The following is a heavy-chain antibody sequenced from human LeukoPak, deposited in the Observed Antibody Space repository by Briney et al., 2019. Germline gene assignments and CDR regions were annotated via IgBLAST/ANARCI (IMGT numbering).Heavy chain of an antibody. J-gene: IGHJ4*02. CDR3: AKDVRGYCSSTSCYTGSNY. D-gene: IGHD2-2*02. V-gene: IGHV3-30*02. CDR2: IRYDGSNK. CDR1: GFTFSSYG. Sequence: PGESLRLSCAASGFTFSSYGMHWVRQAPGKGLEWVAFIRYDGSNKYYADSVKGRFTISRDNSKNTLYLQMNSLRAEHTAVYYCAKDVRGYCSSTSCYTGSNYWGQGTLVTVSS.